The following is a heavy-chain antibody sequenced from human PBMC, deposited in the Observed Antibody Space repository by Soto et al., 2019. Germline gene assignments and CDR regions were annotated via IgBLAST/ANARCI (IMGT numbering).Heavy chain of an antibody. D-gene: IGHD3-16*01. CDR3: ARPQDRYDPLSYFDY. Sequence: GESLKISCKGSGYSFTSYWISWVRQMPGKGLEWMGIIYPGDSDTRYSPSFQGQVTISADKSISTAYLQWSSLKASDTAMYYCARPQDRYDPLSYFDYWGQGTLVTVSS. V-gene: IGHV5-51*01. J-gene: IGHJ4*02. CDR1: GYSFTSYW. CDR2: IYPGDSDT.